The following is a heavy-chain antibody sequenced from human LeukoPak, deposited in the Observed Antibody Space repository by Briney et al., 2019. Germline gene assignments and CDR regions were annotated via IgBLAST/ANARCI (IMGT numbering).Heavy chain of an antibody. Sequence: GASVKVSCKASGGTFSSYAISWVRQAPGQGLEWMGRIIPIFGTANYAQKFQGRVTITTDESTSTAYMELSSLRSEDTAVYYCARDTVGAILTDAFDIWGQGTMLTVSS. CDR2: IIPIFGTA. CDR3: ARDTVGAILTDAFDI. V-gene: IGHV1-69*05. J-gene: IGHJ3*02. CDR1: GGTFSSYA. D-gene: IGHD1-26*01.